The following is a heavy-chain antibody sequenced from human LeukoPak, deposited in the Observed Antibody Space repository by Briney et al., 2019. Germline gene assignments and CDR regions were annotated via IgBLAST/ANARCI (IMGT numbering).Heavy chain of an antibody. CDR3: ANVAKGRFFFYYMDV. D-gene: IGHD3-3*01. V-gene: IGHV1-18*01. CDR2: IFSYTGQT. J-gene: IGHJ6*03. CDR1: GHTANTYG. Sequence: ASVKVSCKASGHTANTYGFSWIRQAPGQGLEWIGWIFSYTGQTKYADKFQGRVTMTTDTSKTIAYLDLRSLRSDDAAVYFCANVAKGRFFFYYMDVWGEGTTVTVS.